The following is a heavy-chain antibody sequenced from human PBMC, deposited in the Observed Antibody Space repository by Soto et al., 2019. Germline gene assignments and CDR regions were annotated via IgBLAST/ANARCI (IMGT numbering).Heavy chain of an antibody. Sequence: GGSLRLSCAASGFTFSSYAMSWVRQAPGKGLEWVSAISGSGGSTYYADSVKGRFTISRDNSKNTLYLQMNSLRAEGTAVYYCAKDYIVGVPAPMSYYYMDVWGKGSTVTVSS. CDR1: GFTFSSYA. V-gene: IGHV3-23*01. J-gene: IGHJ6*03. CDR3: AKDYIVGVPAPMSYYYMDV. CDR2: ISGSGGST. D-gene: IGHD2-2*01.